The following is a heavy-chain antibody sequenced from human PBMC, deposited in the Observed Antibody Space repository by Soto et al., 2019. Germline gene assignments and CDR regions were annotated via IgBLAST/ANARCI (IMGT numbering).Heavy chain of an antibody. D-gene: IGHD3-10*01. J-gene: IGHJ6*02. V-gene: IGHV3-33*01. CDR1: EFTFSNYG. Sequence: QVQLVESGGGVVQPGRSLRLSCAASEFTFSNYGMHWVRQAPGKGLEWVAVILNDGSNRYHADSVKDRFTISRDNSKNTLYLQMTSLRAEDTAVYYCARDDEYSGNGMDVWGQGNTVSVS. CDR3: ARDDEYSGNGMDV. CDR2: ILNDGSNR.